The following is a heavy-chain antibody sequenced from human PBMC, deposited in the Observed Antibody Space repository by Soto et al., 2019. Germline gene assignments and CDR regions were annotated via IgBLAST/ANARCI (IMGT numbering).Heavy chain of an antibody. CDR3: ARDGGDILTEYYYYYYMDV. CDR2: ISSSSSYI. D-gene: IGHD3-9*01. V-gene: IGHV3-21*01. J-gene: IGHJ6*03. CDR1: GFTFSSYS. Sequence: GGSLRLSCAASGFTFSSYSMNWVRQAPGKGLEWVSSISSSSSYIYYADSVKGRFTISRDNAKNSLYLQMNSLRAEDTAVYYCARDGGDILTEYYYYYYMDVWGKGTTVTVSS.